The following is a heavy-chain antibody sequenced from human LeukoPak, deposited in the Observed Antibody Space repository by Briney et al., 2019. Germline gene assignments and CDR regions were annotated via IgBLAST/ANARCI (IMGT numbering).Heavy chain of an antibody. Sequence: PSETLSLTCTVSGGSISSYYWSWIRQPPGKGLEWIGYIYYSGSTNYNPSLKSRVTISVDTSKNQFSLKLSSVTAADTAVYYCAMYYYGSSKTFDHWGQGTLVTVSS. CDR1: GGSISSYY. D-gene: IGHD3-10*01. V-gene: IGHV4-59*01. J-gene: IGHJ4*02. CDR2: IYYSGST. CDR3: AMYYYGSSKTFDH.